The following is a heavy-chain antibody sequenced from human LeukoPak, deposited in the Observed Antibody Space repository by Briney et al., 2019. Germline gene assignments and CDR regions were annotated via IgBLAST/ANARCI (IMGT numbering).Heavy chain of an antibody. J-gene: IGHJ5*02. CDR1: GYSFTSYW. D-gene: IGHD2-15*01. CDR3: ARLGSGGRLSRNNWFDP. CDR2: IDPSDSYT. V-gene: IGHV5-10-1*01. Sequence: GESLRISCKGSGYSFTSYWISWVRQMPGKGLEWMGRIDPSDSYTNYSPSFQGHVTISADKSISTAYLQWSSLKASDTAMYYCARLGSGGRLSRNNWFDPWGQGTLVTVSS.